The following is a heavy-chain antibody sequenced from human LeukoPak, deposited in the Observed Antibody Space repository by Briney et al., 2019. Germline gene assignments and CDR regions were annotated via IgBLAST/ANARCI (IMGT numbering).Heavy chain of an antibody. V-gene: IGHV3-48*03. CDR3: ARDRDRGVPFDY. Sequence: GGSLRLSCAASGFTFCSYEMNWVRQAPGKGLEWVSYISSSGSTIYYADSVKGRFTISRDNAKNSLYLQMNSLRAEDTAVYYCARDRDRGVPFDYWGQGTLVTVSS. CDR2: ISSSGSTI. CDR1: GFTFCSYE. D-gene: IGHD3-10*01. J-gene: IGHJ4*02.